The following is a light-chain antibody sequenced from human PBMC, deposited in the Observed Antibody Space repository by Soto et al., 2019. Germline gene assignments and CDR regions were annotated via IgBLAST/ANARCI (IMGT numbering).Light chain of an antibody. CDR3: AAWDDSLSGVV. V-gene: IGLV1-47*01. CDR2: RNN. CDR1: SSNIGSNY. Sequence: QSVLPQPPSASGTPGQRVTISCSGSSSNIGSNYVFWYQHLPGTAPKLLMYRNNQRPSRVPDRFSGSKSGTSAPLAISGLRSEDETDYYCAAWDDSLSGVVFGGGTKLTVL. J-gene: IGLJ2*01.